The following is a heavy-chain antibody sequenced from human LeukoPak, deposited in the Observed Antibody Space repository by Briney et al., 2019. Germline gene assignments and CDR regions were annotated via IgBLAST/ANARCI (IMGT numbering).Heavy chain of an antibody. Sequence: QPGGSLRLSCVVSGFTFTNYWMQWVRQVPGKGLVWVARMNSDGTSIIHADSVKGRFTISRDNAENTLYLQMNSLRPEDTALYYCARSQSGVFDVWGQGTMAIVSS. CDR3: ARSQSGVFDV. CDR2: MNSDGTSI. CDR1: GFTFTNYW. V-gene: IGHV3-74*01. D-gene: IGHD2-15*01. J-gene: IGHJ3*01.